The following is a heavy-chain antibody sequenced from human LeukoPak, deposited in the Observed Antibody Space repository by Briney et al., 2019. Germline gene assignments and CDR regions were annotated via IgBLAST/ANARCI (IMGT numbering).Heavy chain of an antibody. CDR1: GGSFSGYY. V-gene: IGHV4-34*12. D-gene: IGHD3-10*01. J-gene: IGHJ5*02. Sequence: SGTLSLTCAVYGGSFSGYYWSWIRQPPGKALEWIGNIFYSGSTYYSPSLKSRVTISLDTSRNQFSLKLNSVTAADTAVYYCARDKGQYGSGTRGFTWFDPWGQGTLVTVSS. CDR2: IFYSGST. CDR3: ARDKGQYGSGTRGFTWFDP.